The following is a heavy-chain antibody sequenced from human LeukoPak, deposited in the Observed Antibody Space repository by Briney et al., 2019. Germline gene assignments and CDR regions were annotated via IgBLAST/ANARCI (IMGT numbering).Heavy chain of an antibody. CDR1: GFTFSNYA. CDR2: ISHSGGSA. D-gene: IGHD3-10*01. CDR3: AKDLYGSGSYYNPIGY. V-gene: IGHV3-23*01. Sequence: QPGGSLRLSCAASGFTFSNYAMGWVRQAPGKGLEWVSGISHSGGSAYYADSVKGRFTISRDNSKNTLYLQMNSLRAEDTAVYYCAKDLYGSGSYYNPIGYWGQGTLVTVSS. J-gene: IGHJ4*02.